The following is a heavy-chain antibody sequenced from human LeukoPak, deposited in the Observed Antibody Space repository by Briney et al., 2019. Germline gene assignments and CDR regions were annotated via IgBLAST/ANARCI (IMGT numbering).Heavy chain of an antibody. CDR3: VKSGGYGLIDY. V-gene: IGHV4-34*01. Sequence: SETLSLTCAVYGGSFSGYYWSWIRQPPGKGLEWIGEINHSGGTNYNPSLKSRVTISVDTSKNQFSLRLSSVTAADTAMYYCVKSGGYGLIDYWGQGTQVTVSS. CDR2: INHSGGT. CDR1: GGSFSGYY. J-gene: IGHJ4*02. D-gene: IGHD6-19*01.